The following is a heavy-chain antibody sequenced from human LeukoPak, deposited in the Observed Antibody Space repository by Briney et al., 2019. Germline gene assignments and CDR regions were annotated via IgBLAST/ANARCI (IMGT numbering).Heavy chain of an antibody. CDR1: GFSVSNNY. V-gene: IGHV3-53*01. CDR3: AGVAPYSGSYISAFDI. Sequence: GGSLRLSCAASGFSVSNNYMSWVRQAPGKGLEWVSVLSSGGTTYYADSVKGRFTISRDNSKNTLYLQMNNLRAEDTAVYYCAGVAPYSGSYISAFDIWGQGTMVTVSS. CDR2: LSSGGTT. D-gene: IGHD1-26*01. J-gene: IGHJ3*02.